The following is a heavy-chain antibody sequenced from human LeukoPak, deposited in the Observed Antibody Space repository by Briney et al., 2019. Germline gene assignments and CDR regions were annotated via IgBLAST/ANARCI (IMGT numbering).Heavy chain of an antibody. CDR2: ISSSSSTI. V-gene: IGHV3-48*01. CDR1: GFTFSSYS. CDR3: VSRTGFDCSSTSCYTNYYYYYMDV. J-gene: IGHJ6*03. D-gene: IGHD2-2*02. Sequence: GGSLRLSCAASGFTFSSYSMNWVRQAPGKGLEWVSYISSSSSTIYYADSVKGRFTISRDNAKNSLYLQMNSLRAEDTAVYYCVSRTGFDCSSTSCYTNYYYYYMDVWGKGTTVTVSS.